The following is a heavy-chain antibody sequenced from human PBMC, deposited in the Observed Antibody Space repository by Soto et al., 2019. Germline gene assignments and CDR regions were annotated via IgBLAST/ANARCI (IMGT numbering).Heavy chain of an antibody. CDR2: IIPIFGTA. D-gene: IGHD3-22*01. CDR3: ARDRTDDSSGYYYPLFDY. V-gene: IGHV1-69*13. CDR1: GGTFSSYA. J-gene: IGHJ4*02. Sequence: SVKVSCKASGGTFSSYAISWVRQAPGQGLEWMGGIIPIFGTANYAQKFQGRVTITADESTSTAYMELSSLRSEDTAVYYCARDRTDDSSGYYYPLFDYWGQETLVTVSS.